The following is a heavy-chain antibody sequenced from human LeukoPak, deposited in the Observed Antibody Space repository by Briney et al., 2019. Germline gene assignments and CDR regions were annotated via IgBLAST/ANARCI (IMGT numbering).Heavy chain of an antibody. Sequence: SVKVSCKASGGTFSSYAISWVRQAPGQGLEWMGGIIPIFGTANYAQKFQGRVTITADESTSTAYMELSSLRSEDTAVYYCARGAEGYSYGYGSDYSDYWGQGTLVTVSS. CDR3: ARGAEGYSYGYGSDYSDY. D-gene: IGHD5-18*01. J-gene: IGHJ4*02. CDR1: GGTFSSYA. V-gene: IGHV1-69*13. CDR2: IIPIFGTA.